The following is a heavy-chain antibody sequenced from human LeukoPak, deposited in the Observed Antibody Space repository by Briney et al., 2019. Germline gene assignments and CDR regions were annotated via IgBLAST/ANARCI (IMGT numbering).Heavy chain of an antibody. J-gene: IGHJ5*02. V-gene: IGHV1-18*01. CDR1: GYTFTSYG. D-gene: IGHD4-23*01. CDR2: ISGYNGNT. Sequence: ASVKVSCKTSGYTFTSYGISWVRQAPGQGLEWMGWISGYNGNTNYAPKFQGRVTMTTDTSTSTAYMELRSLRSDDTAVYYCARATVVVVINWFDPWGQGTLVTVSS. CDR3: ARATVVVVINWFDP.